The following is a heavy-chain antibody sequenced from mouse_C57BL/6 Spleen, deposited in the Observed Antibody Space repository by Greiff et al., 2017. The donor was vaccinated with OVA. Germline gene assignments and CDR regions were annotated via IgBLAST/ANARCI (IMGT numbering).Heavy chain of an antibody. J-gene: IGHJ3*01. CDR2: INPYNGDT. CDR3: AREFAY. V-gene: IGHV1-37*01. CDR1: GYSFTGYF. Sequence: VQLKESGPELVKPGASVKISCKASGYSFTGYFMNRVKQSHGKSLEWIGRINPYNGDTFYNQKFKGKATLTVDKSSSTAHMELLGLTSEDFAVYYCAREFAYWGQGTLVTVSA.